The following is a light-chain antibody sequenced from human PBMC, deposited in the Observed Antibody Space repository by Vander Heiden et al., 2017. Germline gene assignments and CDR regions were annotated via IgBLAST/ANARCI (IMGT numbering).Light chain of an antibody. CDR1: SSNIGAGYD. J-gene: IGLJ2*01. CDR2: GNS. Sequence: QSVLTQPPSVSGAPGQRVTISRTGSSSNIGAGYDVHWYQQLPGTAPKLLIYGNSNRPSGVPDRFSGSKSGTSASLAITGLQAEDEADYYCQSYDSSLSAVFGGGTKLTVL. CDR3: QSYDSSLSAV. V-gene: IGLV1-40*01.